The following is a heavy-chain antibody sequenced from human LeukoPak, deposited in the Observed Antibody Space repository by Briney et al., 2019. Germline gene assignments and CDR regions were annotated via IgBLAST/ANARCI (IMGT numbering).Heavy chain of an antibody. V-gene: IGHV1-24*01. D-gene: IGHD3-3*01. CDR3: ARDRPRTYYDFWSGYYKGGNWFDP. CDR2: FDPEDGET. CDR1: GYTLTELS. Sequence: ASVKVSCKVSGYTLTELSMHWVRQAPGKGLEWMGGFDPEDGETIYALKFQGRVTMTEDTSTDTAYMELSSLRSDDTAVYYCARDRPRTYYDFWSGYYKGGNWFDPWGQGTLVTVSS. J-gene: IGHJ5*02.